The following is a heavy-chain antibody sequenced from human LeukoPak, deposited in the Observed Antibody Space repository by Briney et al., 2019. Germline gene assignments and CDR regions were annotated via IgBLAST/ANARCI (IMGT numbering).Heavy chain of an antibody. J-gene: IGHJ4*02. CDR1: GFTFSAYG. CDR3: ARGGARDIWYFAY. D-gene: IGHD2-21*01. V-gene: IGHV3-30*02. CDR2: VRYDGRDK. Sequence: PGGSLRLSCEVSGFTFSAYGIHWVRQSPGKGREGVAFVRYDGRDKFYADSVKGRFIVSKDNSRTTLQLQMNSLRSEDKAVYFCARGGARDIWYFAYWGQGIRVTVSS.